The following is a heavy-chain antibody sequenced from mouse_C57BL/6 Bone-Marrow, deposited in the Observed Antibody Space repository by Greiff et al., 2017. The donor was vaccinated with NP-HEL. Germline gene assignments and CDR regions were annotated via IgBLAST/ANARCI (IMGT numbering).Heavy chain of an antibody. CDR3: SAYGNYGSYAMDY. Sequence: VQLQQSGAELARPGASVKMSCKASGYTFTSYTMHWVKQRPGQGLEWIGYINPSSGYTKYNQKFKDKATLTADKSSSTAYMQLSSLTSEDSAVYYCSAYGNYGSYAMDYCGQGTSVTVSS. D-gene: IGHD2-1*01. CDR2: INPSSGYT. CDR1: GYTFTSYT. J-gene: IGHJ4*01. V-gene: IGHV1-4*01.